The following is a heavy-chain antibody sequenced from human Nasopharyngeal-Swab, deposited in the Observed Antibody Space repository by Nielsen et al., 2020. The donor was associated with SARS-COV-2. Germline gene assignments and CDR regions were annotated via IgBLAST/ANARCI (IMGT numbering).Heavy chain of an antibody. J-gene: IGHJ5*02. CDR1: GYSISSGYY. CDR2: IYHSGST. D-gene: IGHD1-26*01. Sequence: SETPSLTCTVSGYSISSGYYWGWIRQPPGKGLEWIGSIYHSGSTYYNPSLKSRVTISVDTSKNQFSLKLSSVTAADTAVYYCARYYSGSYNWFDPWGQGTLVTVSS. CDR3: ARYYSGSYNWFDP. V-gene: IGHV4-38-2*02.